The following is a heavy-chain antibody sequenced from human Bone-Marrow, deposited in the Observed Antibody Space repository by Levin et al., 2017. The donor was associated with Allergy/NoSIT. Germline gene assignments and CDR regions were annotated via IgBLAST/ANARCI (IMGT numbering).Heavy chain of an antibody. V-gene: IGHV4-39*01. CDR2: IYYNGNT. CDR1: GGSIRNSTFY. Sequence: SQTLSLTCTVSGGSIRNSTFYWGWIRQPPGKGLEWIGNIYYNGNTYYNPSLKSRVTLSGDTSKNLFSLRLSSVTAADTAIYYCARHADIWGQGTMVTVSS. J-gene: IGHJ3*02. CDR3: ARHADI.